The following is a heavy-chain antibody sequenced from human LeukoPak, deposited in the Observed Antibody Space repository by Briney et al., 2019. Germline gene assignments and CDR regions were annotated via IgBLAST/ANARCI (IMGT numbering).Heavy chain of an antibody. CDR1: GGSISSYY. J-gene: IGHJ6*03. CDR3: ARVTGQFYFYYYMDV. Sequence: SETLSLTCTVSGGSISSYYWSWIRQPPGKGLEWIGYIYYSGSTNYNPSLNSRVTISVDTSKNQFSLKLSSVTAADTAVYYCARVTGQFYFYYYMDVWGKGTTVTVSS. V-gene: IGHV4-59*01. CDR2: IYYSGST. D-gene: IGHD7-27*01.